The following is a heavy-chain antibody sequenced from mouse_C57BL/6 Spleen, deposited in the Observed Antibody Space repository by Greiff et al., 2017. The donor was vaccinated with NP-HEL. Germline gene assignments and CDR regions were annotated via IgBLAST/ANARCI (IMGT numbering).Heavy chain of an antibody. CDR1: GYTFTSYW. CDR2: IDPSDSYT. Sequence: QVQLQQPGAELVMPGASVKLSCKASGYTFTSYWMHWVKQRPGQGLEWIGEIDPSDSYTNYNQKFKGKSTLTVDKSSSTAYMQLSSLTSEDSAVYYCARGRYYGSSLYYYAMDYWGQGTSVTVSS. V-gene: IGHV1-69*01. D-gene: IGHD1-1*01. CDR3: ARGRYYGSSLYYYAMDY. J-gene: IGHJ4*01.